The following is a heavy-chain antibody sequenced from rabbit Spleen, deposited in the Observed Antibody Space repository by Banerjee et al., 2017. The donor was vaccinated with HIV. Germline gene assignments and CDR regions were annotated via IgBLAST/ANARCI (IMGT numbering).Heavy chain of an antibody. CDR2: IAGSSSGFT. CDR1: GFSLNDKDV. V-gene: IGHV1S45*01. D-gene: IGHD8-1*01. J-gene: IGHJ6*01. Sequence: QEQLKETGGGLVQPGGSLTLTCKASGFSLNDKDVMCWVRQAPGKGLEWISCIAGSSSGFTYSATWAKGRFTISKTSSTTVTLQMTSLTAADTATYFCARDSGSSFSSYGMDLWGPGTLVTVS. CDR3: ARDSGSSFSSYGMDL.